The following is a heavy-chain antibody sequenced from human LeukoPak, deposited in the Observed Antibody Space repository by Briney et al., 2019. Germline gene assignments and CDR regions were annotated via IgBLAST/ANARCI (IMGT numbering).Heavy chain of an antibody. D-gene: IGHD2-2*01. CDR3: TKSATAVPAAPRV. CDR1: GFTFGECA. CDR2: IRRKAYGGTT. Sequence: GRSLRLSCTASGFTFGECAMSWVRQAPGKGLEWVGFIRRKAYGGTTEYAASVKGRFTISRDDSKSIAYLQMNSLKTEDTAVYYCTKSATAVPAAPRVWGKGTTVIVSS. V-gene: IGHV3-49*04. J-gene: IGHJ6*04.